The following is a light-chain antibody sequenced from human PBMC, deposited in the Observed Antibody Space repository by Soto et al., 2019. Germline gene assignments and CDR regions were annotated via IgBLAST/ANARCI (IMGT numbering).Light chain of an antibody. CDR2: GNS. CDR1: SSNIGAGYD. J-gene: IGLJ1*01. CDR3: QSYDSXLSGYV. Sequence: QSVLTQPPSVSGAPGQRVTISCTGSSSNIGAGYDVHWYQQLPGTAPKLLIYGNSNRPSGVPDRFSGSKSGTSASLAITGLQAEDEADYYGQSYDSXLSGYVFGTGTKVTVL. V-gene: IGLV1-40*01.